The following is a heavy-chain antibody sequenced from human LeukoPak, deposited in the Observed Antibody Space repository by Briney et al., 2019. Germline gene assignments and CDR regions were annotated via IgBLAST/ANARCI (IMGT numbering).Heavy chain of an antibody. Sequence: GGSLRLSCAASGFTFSSYNMNWVRQAPGKGLEWVSSISSSSSYIYYADSVKGRFTISRDNAKNSLYLQMNSLRAEDTAVYYCARDRVSSWYYFDYWGQGTLVTVSS. V-gene: IGHV3-21*01. J-gene: IGHJ4*02. CDR2: ISSSSSYI. D-gene: IGHD6-13*01. CDR1: GFTFSSYN. CDR3: ARDRVSSWYYFDY.